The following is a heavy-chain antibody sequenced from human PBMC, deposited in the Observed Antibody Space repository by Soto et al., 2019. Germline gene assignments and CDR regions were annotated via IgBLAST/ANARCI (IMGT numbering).Heavy chain of an antibody. D-gene: IGHD2-21*02. CDR3: AREIVTAGGNNYFDP. J-gene: IGHJ5*02. CDR2: VYHTGDT. Sequence: SETLSLTSGVSGGTVAGSHWWSWVRQSPGRGLEWIGNVYHTGDTNFNPSLQSRVTFSVDKSNNQFSLRLTSVTAADTAVYFCAREIVTAGGNNYFDPWGPGTLVTVSS. CDR1: GGTVAGSHW. V-gene: IGHV4-4*02.